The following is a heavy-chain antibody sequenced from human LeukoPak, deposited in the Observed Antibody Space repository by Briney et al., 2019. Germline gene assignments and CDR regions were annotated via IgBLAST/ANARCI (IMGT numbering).Heavy chain of an antibody. CDR2: INPNSGGT. CDR3: ARGIVVVPAAVFFDP. CDR1: GYTFTGYY. Sequence: GASVKVSCKASGYTFTGYYMHWVRQAPGQGLEWMGWINPNSGGTNYAQKFQGRVTMTRDTSISTAYMELSRLRSDDTAVYYCARGIVVVPAAVFFDPWGQGTLVTVSS. D-gene: IGHD2-2*01. V-gene: IGHV1-2*02. J-gene: IGHJ5*02.